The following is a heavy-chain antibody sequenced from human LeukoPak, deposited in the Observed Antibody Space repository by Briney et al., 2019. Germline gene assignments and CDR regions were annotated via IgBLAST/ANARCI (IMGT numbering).Heavy chain of an antibody. J-gene: IGHJ4*02. D-gene: IGHD3-22*01. Sequence: GGSLRLSCAASGFTFSSYAMHWVRQAPGKGLEWVAVISYDGSNKYYADSVKGRFTISRDNAKNSLYLQMNSLRAEDTAVYYCAREPPRSEYYYDSSGYFGVDYWGQGTLVTVSS. V-gene: IGHV3-30-3*01. CDR2: ISYDGSNK. CDR3: AREPPRSEYYYDSSGYFGVDY. CDR1: GFTFSSYA.